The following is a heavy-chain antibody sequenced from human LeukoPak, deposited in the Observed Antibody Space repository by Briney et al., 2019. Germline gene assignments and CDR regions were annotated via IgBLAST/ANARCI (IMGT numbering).Heavy chain of an antibody. J-gene: IGHJ3*02. Sequence: GGSLRLSCAASGFTFSNAWMSWVRQAPGKGLEWVGRIKSKTDGGTTDYAAPVKGRFTISRDDSKNTLYQQMNSLKTEDTAVYYCTTDGGWLDAFDIWGQGTMVTVSS. CDR3: TTDGGWLDAFDI. D-gene: IGHD2-15*01. CDR1: GFTFSNAW. CDR2: IKSKTDGGTT. V-gene: IGHV3-15*01.